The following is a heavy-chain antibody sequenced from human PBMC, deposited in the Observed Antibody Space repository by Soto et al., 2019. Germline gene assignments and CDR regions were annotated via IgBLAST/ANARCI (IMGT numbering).Heavy chain of an antibody. CDR3: ARDIRGAN. CDR2: ISASSTTI. J-gene: IGHJ4*02. Sequence: QVQLVESGGGLVKIGASLRLSCAASGFTLSDHYMTWVRQVPGKGLEWVSYISASSTTIYYADSVKGRFTISRDNAKNSLFLQMNSLRAADTAVYYCARDIRGANWGQGTLVTVSS. CDR1: GFTLSDHY. V-gene: IGHV3-11*01.